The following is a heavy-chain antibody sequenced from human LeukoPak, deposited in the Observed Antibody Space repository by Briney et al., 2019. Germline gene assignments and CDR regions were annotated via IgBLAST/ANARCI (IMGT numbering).Heavy chain of an antibody. Sequence: SETLSLTCTVSGGSISSSSYYWGWIRQPPGKGLEWIGSIYYSGNTYYNPSLKSRVTISVDTSKNQFSLKLSSVTAADTAVYYCARDSSSWYHFDYWGQGTLVTVSS. V-gene: IGHV4-39*07. CDR1: GGSISSSSYY. J-gene: IGHJ4*02. CDR2: IYYSGNT. CDR3: ARDSSSWYHFDY. D-gene: IGHD6-13*01.